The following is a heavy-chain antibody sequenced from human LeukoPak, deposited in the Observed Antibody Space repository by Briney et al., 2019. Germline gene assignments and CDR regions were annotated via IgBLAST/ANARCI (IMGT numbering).Heavy chain of an antibody. CDR1: GGSISSSNW. D-gene: IGHD3-16*01. Sequence: PSETLSLTCAVSGGSISSSNWWNWVRQTPGKGLEWIGEIYHTGSTNYNPSLKSRVTISVDKSKNQFSLKLTSVTAADTAVYYCVTNPRIGGWFGPWGQGTLVTVSS. J-gene: IGHJ5*02. CDR2: IYHTGST. V-gene: IGHV4-4*02. CDR3: VTNPRIGGWFGP.